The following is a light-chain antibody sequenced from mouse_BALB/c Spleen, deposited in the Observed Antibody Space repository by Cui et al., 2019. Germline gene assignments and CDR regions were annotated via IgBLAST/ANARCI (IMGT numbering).Light chain of an antibody. J-gene: IGKJ1*01. CDR2: RAS. Sequence: DIVMTQSLASLAVSLGQRVTITCRASESVDSYVNSFMHWYQQKPGQPPQLLIYRASNLESGIPSRFSGSGSSTDFTLTINPVEADDVATYYCQQSNDDPLTFGGGTKLEIK. CDR3: QQSNDDPLT. CDR1: ESVDSYVNSF. V-gene: IGKV3-5*01.